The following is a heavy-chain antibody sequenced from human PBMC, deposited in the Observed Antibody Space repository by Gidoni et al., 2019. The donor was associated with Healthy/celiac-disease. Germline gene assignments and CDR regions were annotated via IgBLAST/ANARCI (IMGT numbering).Heavy chain of an antibody. CDR1: GGSFSGYY. CDR2: INHSGST. J-gene: IGHJ5*02. D-gene: IGHD3-10*01. V-gene: IGHV4-34*01. Sequence: QVQLQQWGAGLLKPSETLSLTCAVYGGSFSGYYWSWIRQPPGKGLEWIGEINHSGSTNYNPSLKSRVTISVDTSKNQFSLKLSSVTAADTAVYYCARTSWYYGSGSYYRRHWFDPWGQGTLVTVSS. CDR3: ARTSWYYGSGSYYRRHWFDP.